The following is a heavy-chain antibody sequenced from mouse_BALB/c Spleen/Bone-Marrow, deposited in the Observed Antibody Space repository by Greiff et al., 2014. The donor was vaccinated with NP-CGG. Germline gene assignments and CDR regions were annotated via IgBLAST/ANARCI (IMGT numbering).Heavy chain of an antibody. CDR3: AIKPYYSWFAY. CDR2: ISYSGST. V-gene: IGHV3-2*02. CDR1: SYSITSDYA. Sequence: EVQLQQSGPGLVKPSQSLSLTCTVTSYSITSDYAWNWIRQFPGNKLEWMGYISYSGSTGYNPSLKSRISITRDTSKNQFFLQLNSVTTEDTATYYCAIKPYYSWFAYWGQGTLVTVSA. J-gene: IGHJ3*01. D-gene: IGHD2-10*01.